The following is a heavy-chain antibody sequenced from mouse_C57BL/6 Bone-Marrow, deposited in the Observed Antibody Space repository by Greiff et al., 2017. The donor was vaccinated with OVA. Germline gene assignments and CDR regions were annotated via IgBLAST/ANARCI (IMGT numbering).Heavy chain of an antibody. Sequence: VQLQQPGAELVKPGASVKMSCKASGYTFTSYWITWVKQRPGQGLEWIGDIYPGSGSTNYNEKFKSKATLTVDTSSSTAYMQLSSLTSEDAAVYYCARDYGSSYAMDYWGQGTSVTVSS. D-gene: IGHD1-1*01. CDR3: ARDYGSSYAMDY. CDR1: GYTFTSYW. J-gene: IGHJ4*01. V-gene: IGHV1-55*01. CDR2: IYPGSGST.